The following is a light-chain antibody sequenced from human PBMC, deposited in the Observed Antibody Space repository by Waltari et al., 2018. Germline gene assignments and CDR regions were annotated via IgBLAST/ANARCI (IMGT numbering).Light chain of an antibody. V-gene: IGLV3-10*01. CDR3: YSTDITGNRGI. CDR2: EDN. Sequence: ELTQPPSVSVSPGQTARIPCSGDGLPTKYAYWYQHKSGQAPVLVVYEDNKRPSGIPERISGSSSGTVATLTIDGAQVEDEGDYYCYSTDITGNRGIFGGGTRLTVL. J-gene: IGLJ2*01. CDR1: GLPTKY.